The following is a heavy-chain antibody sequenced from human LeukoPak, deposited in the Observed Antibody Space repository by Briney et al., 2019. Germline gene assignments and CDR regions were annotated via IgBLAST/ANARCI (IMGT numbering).Heavy chain of an antibody. D-gene: IGHD2-21*02. CDR3: AKGTLYCGGDCFPVYFDY. CDR1: GFTFSNYW. V-gene: IGHV3-74*01. CDR2: INSDGSST. J-gene: IGHJ4*02. Sequence: PGGSLRLSCAASGFTFSNYWMHWVRQAPGKGLVWVSRINSDGSSTRHADSVKGRFTISRDNSKNTLYLQMNSLRAEDTAVYYCAKGTLYCGGDCFPVYFDYWGQGTLVTVSS.